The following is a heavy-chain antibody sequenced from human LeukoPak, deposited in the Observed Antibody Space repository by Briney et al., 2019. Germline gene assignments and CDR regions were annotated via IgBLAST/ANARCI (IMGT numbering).Heavy chain of an antibody. J-gene: IGHJ4*02. D-gene: IGHD3-22*01. Sequence: GRSLRLSCAASGFTFDDYAMHWVPHAPGKGLEWVSGISWNSGSIGYADSVKGRFTISRDNAKNSLYLQMNSLRAEDTALYYCAKESSSGYYSDFDYWGQGTLVTVSS. CDR2: ISWNSGSI. V-gene: IGHV3-9*01. CDR1: GFTFDDYA. CDR3: AKESSSGYYSDFDY.